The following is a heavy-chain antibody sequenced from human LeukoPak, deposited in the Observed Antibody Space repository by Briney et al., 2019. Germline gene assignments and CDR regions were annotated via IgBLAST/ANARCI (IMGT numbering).Heavy chain of an antibody. J-gene: IGHJ6*02. CDR2: ISSNGGST. Sequence: GGSLRLSCAASGFTFSSYAMSWVRQAPGKGLEWVSAISSNGGSTYYANSVKGRFTISRDNSKNTLYLQMGSLRAEDMAVYYCARDRTPASSWYYYYYGMDVWGQGTTVTVSS. V-gene: IGHV3-64*01. CDR1: GFTFSSYA. D-gene: IGHD6-13*01. CDR3: ARDRTPASSWYYYYYGMDV.